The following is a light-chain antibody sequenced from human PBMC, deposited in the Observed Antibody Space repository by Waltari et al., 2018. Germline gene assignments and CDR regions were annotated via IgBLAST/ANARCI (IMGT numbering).Light chain of an antibody. CDR3: SSYTSSISVV. CDR2: EVS. V-gene: IGLV2-14*01. Sequence: QSALTQPASVSGSPGQSITISCTGTSSDVGGDNFVSWYQHHPGKAPKRMSYEVSNRLAGVFNRVPGSKSVNTAALTSSVLQAEDDAHYFCSSYTSSISVVFGGGTTLTVL. CDR1: SSDVGGDNF. J-gene: IGLJ3*02.